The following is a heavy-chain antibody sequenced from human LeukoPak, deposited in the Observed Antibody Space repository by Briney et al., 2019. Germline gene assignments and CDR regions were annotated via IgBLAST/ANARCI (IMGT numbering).Heavy chain of an antibody. V-gene: IGHV3-23*01. Sequence: GGSLRLSCAASGFTFSSYAMSWVRQAPGKGLEWVSAISGSGGSTYYADSVKGRFTISRDNSKNTLYLQMNSLRAEDTAVYYCAKALNRINIQLWLAYFDYWDQGTLVTVSS. J-gene: IGHJ4*02. D-gene: IGHD5-18*01. CDR3: AKALNRINIQLWLAYFDY. CDR1: GFTFSSYA. CDR2: ISGSGGST.